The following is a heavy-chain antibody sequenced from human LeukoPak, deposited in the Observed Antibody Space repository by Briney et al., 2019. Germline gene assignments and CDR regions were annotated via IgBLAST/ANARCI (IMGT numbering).Heavy chain of an antibody. CDR2: ISGSGVDT. V-gene: IGHV3-23*01. J-gene: IGHJ4*02. CDR1: GFSFSTYA. D-gene: IGHD3-10*01. Sequence: GSQRLSCAASGFSFSTYAMSWVRQAPGKGLEWVSGISGSGVDTHYADSVKGRFRISRDNSKNTLYLQLNSLRAEDTAVYYCASGTYRLGDYWGLGSLVTVCS. CDR3: ASGTYRLGDY.